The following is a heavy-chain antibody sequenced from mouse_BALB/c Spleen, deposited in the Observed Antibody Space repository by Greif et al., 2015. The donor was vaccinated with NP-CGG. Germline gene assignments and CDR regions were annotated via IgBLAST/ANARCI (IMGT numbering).Heavy chain of an antibody. J-gene: IGHJ4*01. Sequence: QVQLKQSGPELAKPGASVKISCKASGYTFTDYYINWVKQKPGQGLERIGWIYPGSGNTKYNEKFKGKATLTVDTSSTTAYMQFSSLTSEDTAVYFCARRTGTEAMDYWGQGTSVTVSS. CDR3: ARRTGTEAMDY. CDR1: GYTFTDYY. V-gene: IGHV1-84*02. D-gene: IGHD4-1*01. CDR2: IYPGSGNT.